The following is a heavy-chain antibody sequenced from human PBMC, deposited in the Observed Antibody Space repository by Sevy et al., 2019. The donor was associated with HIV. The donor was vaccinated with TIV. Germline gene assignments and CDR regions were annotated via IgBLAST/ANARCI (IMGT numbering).Heavy chain of an antibody. CDR2: ISYEGSDE. Sequence: GGSLRLSCAASGFSFSNYAMHWVRQAPGKGLEWVAVISYEGSDEDYSDSVKGRFTISRDNSKNTLSLQMNSLTVGETAVYYCAKDMALNYYGSGSYYNTQDGMDVWGRGTTVTVSS. D-gene: IGHD3-10*01. CDR3: AKDMALNYYGSGSYYNTQDGMDV. V-gene: IGHV3-30*18. J-gene: IGHJ6*02. CDR1: GFSFSNYA.